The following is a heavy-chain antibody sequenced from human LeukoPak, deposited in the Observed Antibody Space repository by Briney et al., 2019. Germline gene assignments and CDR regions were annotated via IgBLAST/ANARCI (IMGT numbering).Heavy chain of an antibody. CDR2: INTNTGNP. CDR1: GYTFTSYA. V-gene: IGHV7-4-1*02. CDR3: AREASSWDSDAFDI. D-gene: IGHD1-26*01. J-gene: IGHJ3*02. Sequence: ASVKVSCKASGYTFTSYAMNWVRQAPGQGLEWMGWINTNTGNPTYAQGFTGRFVFSLDTPVSTAYLQISSLKAEDTAVYYCAREASSWDSDAFDIWGQGTMVTVSS.